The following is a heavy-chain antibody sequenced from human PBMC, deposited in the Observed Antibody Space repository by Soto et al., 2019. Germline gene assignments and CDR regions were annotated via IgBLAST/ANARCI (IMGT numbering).Heavy chain of an antibody. Sequence: ASVKVSCKASGYTFTSYAMHWVRQAPRQRLEWMGWINAGNGNTKYSQKFQGRVTITRDTSASTAYMELSSLRSEDTAVYYCARAGYCISTSCYGWFDPWGQGTLVTVSS. CDR3: ARAGYCISTSCYGWFDP. CDR1: GYTFTSYA. CDR2: INAGNGNT. D-gene: IGHD2-2*01. V-gene: IGHV1-3*01. J-gene: IGHJ5*02.